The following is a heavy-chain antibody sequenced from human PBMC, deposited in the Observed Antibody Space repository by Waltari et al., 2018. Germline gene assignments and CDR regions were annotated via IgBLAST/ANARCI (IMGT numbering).Heavy chain of an antibody. V-gene: IGHV6-1*01. Sequence: QVQLQQSGPGLVKPSQTLSLTCAISGDSVSSNSAAWNWIRQSPSRGLEWLGRTYYRSNGYNDYAVSVKSRRTINPDTSKNQFSLQLNSVTPEDTAVYYCARAADSHGVVDFDYWGQGTLVTVSS. D-gene: IGHD3-3*01. CDR2: TYYRSNGYN. CDR3: ARAADSHGVVDFDY. CDR1: GDSVSSNSAA. J-gene: IGHJ4*02.